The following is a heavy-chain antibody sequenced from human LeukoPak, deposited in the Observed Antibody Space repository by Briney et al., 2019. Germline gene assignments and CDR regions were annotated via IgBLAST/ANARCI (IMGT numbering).Heavy chain of an antibody. J-gene: IGHJ6*02. D-gene: IGHD3-9*01. V-gene: IGHV1-2*02. CDR2: INPNSGGT. CDR1: GYTFTGYY. Sequence: ASVKVSCKASGYTFTGYYMHWVRQAPGQGLEWMGWINPNSGGTNYAQKFQSRVTMTRDTSISTAYMELSRLRSDDTAVYYCARGRYFDWLLPDYYYYGMDVWGQGTTVTVSS. CDR3: ARGRYFDWLLPDYYYYGMDV.